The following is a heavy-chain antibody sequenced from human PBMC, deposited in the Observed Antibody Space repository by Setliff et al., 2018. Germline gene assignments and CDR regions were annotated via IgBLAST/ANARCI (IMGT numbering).Heavy chain of an antibody. V-gene: IGHV3-74*03. CDR1: GFIFSGYW. J-gene: IGHJ4*02. CDR3: VREGGNYFPLDY. CDR2: MHGDDRSI. Sequence: PGGSLRLSCAASGFIFSGYWMHWVRQAPGKGLMWVSRMHGDDRSITYADSVKGRFTISRDNAKNMLYLQMNSLRAEDTAVYYCVREGGNYFPLDYWGLGTLVTVSS. D-gene: IGHD1-26*01.